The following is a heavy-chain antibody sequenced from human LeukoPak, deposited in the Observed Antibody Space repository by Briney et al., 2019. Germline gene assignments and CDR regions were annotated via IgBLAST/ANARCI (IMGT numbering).Heavy chain of an antibody. J-gene: IGHJ4*02. CDR3: AREGPASGGYDAATAFDY. D-gene: IGHD5-12*01. CDR1: GFTFSSYA. V-gene: IGHV3-30*04. CDR2: ISYDGSNK. Sequence: GGSLRLSCAASGFTFSSYAMHWVRQAPGKGLEWVAVISYDGSNKYYADSVKGRFTISRDNSKNTLYLQMNSLRAEDTAVYYCAREGPASGGYDAATAFDYWGQGTLVTVSS.